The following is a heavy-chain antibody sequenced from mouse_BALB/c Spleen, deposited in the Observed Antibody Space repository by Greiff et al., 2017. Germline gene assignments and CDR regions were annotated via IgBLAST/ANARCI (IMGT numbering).Heavy chain of an antibody. V-gene: IGHV5-6-3*01. J-gene: IGHJ2*01. CDR2: INSNGGST. CDR3: ARDYGYYFDY. D-gene: IGHD1-2*01. Sequence: EVKLVESGGGLVQPGGSLKLSCAASGFTFSSYGMSWVRQTPDKRLELVATINSNGGSTYYPDSVKGRFTISRDNAKNTLYLQMSSLKSEDTAMYYCARDYGYYFDYWGQGTTLTVSS. CDR1: GFTFSSYG.